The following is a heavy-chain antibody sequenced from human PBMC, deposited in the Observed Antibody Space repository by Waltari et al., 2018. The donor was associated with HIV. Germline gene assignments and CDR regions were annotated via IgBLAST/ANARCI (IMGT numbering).Heavy chain of an antibody. J-gene: IGHJ4*02. Sequence: QVQLQQWGAGLFKPSETLSLTCAVYGGSFSGYYWSWIRQPPGKGLEWIGEINHSGSTNYNPSLKSRVTISVDTSKNQFSLKLSSVTAADTAVYYCASSPYYFDSSGYYTAGFDYWGQGTLVTVSS. V-gene: IGHV4-34*01. CDR1: GGSFSGYY. CDR3: ASSPYYFDSSGYYTAGFDY. CDR2: INHSGST. D-gene: IGHD3-22*01.